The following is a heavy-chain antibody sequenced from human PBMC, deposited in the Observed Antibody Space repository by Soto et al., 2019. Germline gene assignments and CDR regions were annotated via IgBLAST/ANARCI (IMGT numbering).Heavy chain of an antibody. CDR3: ASGWFGPDV. D-gene: IGHD3-10*01. CDR2: IDKVATDS. Sequence: EVQLVESGGGLVQPGGSLRLSCAASEFTFSGRSVHWVRQAPGKGLVWVSGIDKVATDSTYAVSVKGRFTSSRDNATNTVYLQMNRLRVEDTGVYYCASGWFGPDVWGKGTTVTVSS. CDR1: EFTFSGRS. V-gene: IGHV3-74*01. J-gene: IGHJ6*03.